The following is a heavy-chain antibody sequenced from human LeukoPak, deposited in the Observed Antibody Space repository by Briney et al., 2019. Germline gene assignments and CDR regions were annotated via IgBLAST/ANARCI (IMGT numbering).Heavy chain of an antibody. V-gene: IGHV1-2*02. D-gene: IGHD1-1*01. J-gene: IGHJ1*01. CDR2: VNPKTGDT. CDR3: ARDNEYFQH. Sequence: ASVKVSCKASGYTFTNYDINWVRQATGQGLEWMGWVNPKTGDTKYAQNFQGRVTMTRDMSFNTAYMELRRLRSDDTAVYYCARDNEYFQHWGQGTLVTVSS. CDR1: GYTFTNYD.